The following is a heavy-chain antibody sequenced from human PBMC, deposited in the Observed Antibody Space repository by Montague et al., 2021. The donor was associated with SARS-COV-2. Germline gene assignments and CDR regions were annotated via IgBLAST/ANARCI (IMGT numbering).Heavy chain of an antibody. Sequence: SETLSLTCTVSGGSVSSRSYYCGWIRHPPGKRLEWIGSIYYSGTTHYTSSINSRATISVDTSKNQFSLKLSSVTAADTAVYYCARRGDYGGPRFDYWGQGTLVSVSS. J-gene: IGHJ4*02. CDR1: GGSVSSRSYY. CDR2: IYYSGTT. D-gene: IGHD4-23*01. CDR3: ARRGDYGGPRFDY. V-gene: IGHV4-39*01.